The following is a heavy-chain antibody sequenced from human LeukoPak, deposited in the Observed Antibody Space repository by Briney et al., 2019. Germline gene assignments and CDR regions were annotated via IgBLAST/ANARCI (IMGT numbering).Heavy chain of an antibody. Sequence: GGSLRLSCAASGFTLSSYAMSWVRQAPGKGLEWVSTISGGDGSTYYADSVKGRFTISRDNAKNSLYLQMNSLRAEDTAVYYCATDPTMAPDYWGQGTLVTVSS. CDR1: GFTLSSYA. V-gene: IGHV3-23*01. CDR3: ATDPTMAPDY. D-gene: IGHD3-10*01. CDR2: ISGGDGST. J-gene: IGHJ4*02.